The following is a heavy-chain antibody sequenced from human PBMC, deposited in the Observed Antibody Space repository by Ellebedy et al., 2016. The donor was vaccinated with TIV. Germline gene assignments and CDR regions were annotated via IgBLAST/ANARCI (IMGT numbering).Heavy chain of an antibody. CDR2: IFFSGAT. CDR1: GGSLNTNTSR. V-gene: IGHV4-39*07. D-gene: IGHD1-26*01. J-gene: IGHJ4*02. Sequence: MPSETLSLTCTVSGGSLNTNTSRWGWIRQPPGKGLEWIGSIFFSGATSYTPSLKRRVTMSLHTSKNQFSLPLTSVTASDTAVYFCARVVGSTPDYWGQGALVTVSS. CDR3: ARVVGSTPDY.